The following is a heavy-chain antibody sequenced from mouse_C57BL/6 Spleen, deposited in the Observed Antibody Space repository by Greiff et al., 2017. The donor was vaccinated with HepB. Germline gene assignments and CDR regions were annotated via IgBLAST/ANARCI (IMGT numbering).Heavy chain of an antibody. CDR3: ATQGCITTVVATREYYFDY. J-gene: IGHJ2*01. CDR1: GYTFTGYW. V-gene: IGHV1-9*01. Sequence: QVQLQQSGAELMKPGASVKLSCKATGYTFTGYWIEWVKQRPGHGLEWIGEILPGSGSTNYNEKFKGKATFTADTSSNTAYMQLSSLTTEDSAIYYCATQGCITTVVATREYYFDYWGQGTTLTVSS. CDR2: ILPGSGST. D-gene: IGHD1-1*01.